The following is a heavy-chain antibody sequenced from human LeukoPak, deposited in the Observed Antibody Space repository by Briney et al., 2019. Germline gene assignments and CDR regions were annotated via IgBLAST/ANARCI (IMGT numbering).Heavy chain of an antibody. D-gene: IGHD3-22*01. CDR2: IYYSGST. Sequence: PSETLSLTCTVSGGSISSSSYYWGWIRQPPGKGLEWIGSIYYSGSTYYNPSLKSRVTISVDTSKNQFSLKLSSVTAADTAVYYCAREVVINYYYYYRDVWGKGTTVTVSS. J-gene: IGHJ6*03. CDR3: AREVVINYYYYYRDV. CDR1: GGSISSSSYY. V-gene: IGHV4-39*07.